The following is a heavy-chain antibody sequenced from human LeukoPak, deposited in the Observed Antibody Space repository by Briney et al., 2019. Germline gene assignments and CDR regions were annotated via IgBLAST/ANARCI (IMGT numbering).Heavy chain of an antibody. CDR2: IGISSGNT. D-gene: IGHD5-12*01. Sequence: GGSLRLSCAASGFNFIDYSMNWVRQAPGKGLEWISYIGISSGNTKYADSVKGRFTISRDKARDSLYLQMNSLRVEDTAVYYCARDHRYAFDNWGHGTLVTVSS. V-gene: IGHV3-48*01. CDR3: ARDHRYAFDN. CDR1: GFNFIDYS. J-gene: IGHJ4*01.